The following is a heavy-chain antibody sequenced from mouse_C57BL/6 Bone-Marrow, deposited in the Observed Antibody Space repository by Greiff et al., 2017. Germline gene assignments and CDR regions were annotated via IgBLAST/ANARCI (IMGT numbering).Heavy chain of an antibody. CDR1: GFSLTSYG. CDR2: LWGDGST. V-gene: IGHV2-3*01. CDR3: AKPGGNYPYYAMDY. J-gene: IGHJ4*01. Sequence: VQLQQSGPGLVAPSQSLSITCTVSGFSLTSYGVSWVRQPPGKGLEWLGVLWGDGSTNYHSALISRLSISKDNSKSQVFLKLNSLQTDDTATYYCAKPGGNYPYYAMDYWGQGTSVTVSS. D-gene: IGHD2-1*01.